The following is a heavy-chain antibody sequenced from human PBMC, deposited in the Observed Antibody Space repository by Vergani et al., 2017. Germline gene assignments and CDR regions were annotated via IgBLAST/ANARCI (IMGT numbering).Heavy chain of an antibody. V-gene: IGHV3-66*01. CDR1: GFTFSSYS. J-gene: IGHJ6*02. Sequence: EVQLVESGGGLVKPGGSLRLSCAASGFTFSSYSMNWVRQAPGKGLEWVSVIYSGGSTYYADSVKGRFTISRDNSKNTLYLQMNSLRAEDTAVYYCARDRRSGWYEGHYYGMDVWGQGTTVTVSS. CDR2: IYSGGST. CDR3: ARDRRSGWYEGHYYGMDV. D-gene: IGHD6-19*01.